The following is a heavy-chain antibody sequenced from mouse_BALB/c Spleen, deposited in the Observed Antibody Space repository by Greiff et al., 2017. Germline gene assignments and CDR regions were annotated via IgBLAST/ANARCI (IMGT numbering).Heavy chain of an antibody. Sequence: EVQVVESGGGLVKLGGSLKLSCAASGFTFSSYYMSWVRQTPEKRLELVAAINSNGGSTYYPDTVKGRFTISRDNAKNTLYLQMSSLKSEDTALYYCARHNGSSHYYAMDYWGQGTSVTVSS. CDR3: ARHNGSSHYYAMDY. D-gene: IGHD1-1*01. CDR2: INSNGGST. J-gene: IGHJ4*01. CDR1: GFTFSSYY. V-gene: IGHV5-6-2*01.